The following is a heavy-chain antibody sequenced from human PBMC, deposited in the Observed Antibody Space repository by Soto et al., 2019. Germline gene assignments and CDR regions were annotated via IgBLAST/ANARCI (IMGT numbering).Heavy chain of an antibody. J-gene: IGHJ4*02. CDR2: VFEGGAT. CDR1: GVSLTSRNF. CDR3: ASDPSDGYNAFDF. Sequence: PSETLSLTCTVSGVSLTSRNFWSWVRQTPGKGLEWIGEVFEGGATSYNPSLKSRVTISVDKAKSQFSLNLSSVTAADTAVYYCASDPSDGYNAFDFWGQGILVTVSS. D-gene: IGHD1-1*01. V-gene: IGHV4-4*02.